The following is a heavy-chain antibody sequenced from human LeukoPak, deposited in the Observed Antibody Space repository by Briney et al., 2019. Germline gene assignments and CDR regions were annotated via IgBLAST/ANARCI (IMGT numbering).Heavy chain of an antibody. CDR3: ARQIVSLWHPNWFDP. CDR2: IYYSGST. J-gene: IGHJ5*02. D-gene: IGHD2-15*01. V-gene: IGHV4-59*08. CDR1: GGSFSSDY. Sequence: SETLSLTCTVSGGSFSSDYWSWIRQPPGEGLEWIAYIYYSGSTNYNPSLKSRVTISVDTSKNQFSLKLNSVTAADTAVYYCARQIVSLWHPNWFDPWGQGTLVTVSS.